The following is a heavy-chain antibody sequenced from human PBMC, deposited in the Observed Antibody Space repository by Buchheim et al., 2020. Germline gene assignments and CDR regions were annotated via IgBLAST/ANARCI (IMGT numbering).Heavy chain of an antibody. J-gene: IGHJ6*02. CDR1: GFTFSSYG. CDR3: AKDRTCSSTSCHGYYYYGMDV. CDR2: ISYDGSNK. Sequence: QVQLVESGGGVVQPGRSLRLSCAASGFTFSSYGMHWVRQAPGKGLEWVAVISYDGSNKYSADSVKGRSTIYRDNSKNTMYLQMNSLRAEDTAVYYCAKDRTCSSTSCHGYYYYGMDVWGQGTT. V-gene: IGHV3-30*18. D-gene: IGHD2-2*01.